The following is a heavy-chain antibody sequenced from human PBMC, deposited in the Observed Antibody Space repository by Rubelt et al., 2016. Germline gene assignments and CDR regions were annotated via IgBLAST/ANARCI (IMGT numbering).Heavy chain of an antibody. J-gene: IGHJ5*02. D-gene: IGHD6-6*01. CDR2: ISSSGSTI. Sequence: KGLGWVSYISSSGSTIYYADSVKGRFTISRDNTKNSLYLQMNSLRAEDTAVYYCARESSSFGDFDPWGQGTLVTVSS. CDR3: ARESSSFGDFDP. V-gene: IGHV3-48*03.